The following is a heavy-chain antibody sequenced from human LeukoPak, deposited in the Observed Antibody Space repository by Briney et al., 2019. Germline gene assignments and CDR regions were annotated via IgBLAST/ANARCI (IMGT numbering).Heavy chain of an antibody. Sequence: ASVKVSCKASGYTFTGYYMHWVRQAPGQGLEWMGWINPNSGGTNYAQKFQGRVTMTRDTSISTAYMELSRLRSDDTAVYYCARDYGDLGYYYYMDVWGKGTTVTVSS. CDR3: ARDYGDLGYYYYMDV. D-gene: IGHD4-17*01. J-gene: IGHJ6*03. V-gene: IGHV1-2*02. CDR1: GYTFTGYY. CDR2: INPNSGGT.